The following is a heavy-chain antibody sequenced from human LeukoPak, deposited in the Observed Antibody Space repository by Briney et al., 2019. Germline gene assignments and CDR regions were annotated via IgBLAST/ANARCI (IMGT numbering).Heavy chain of an antibody. J-gene: IGHJ1*01. CDR1: GFTFSSYV. D-gene: IGHD1-1*01. Sequence: GGYVSLSCAASGFTFSSYVMTWVRQAPGKGLEWVSTISVGDDGTYYADSVKGRFTISRDNSKNTLNLQMNSLRVGDTAVYYCVTRGTTGTKYLEHWGQ. CDR2: ISVGDDGT. V-gene: IGHV3-23*01. CDR3: VTRGTTGTKYLEH.